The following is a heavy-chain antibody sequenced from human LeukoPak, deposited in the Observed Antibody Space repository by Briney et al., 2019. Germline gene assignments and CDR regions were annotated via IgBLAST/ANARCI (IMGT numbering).Heavy chain of an antibody. D-gene: IGHD3-3*01. Sequence: ASVKVSCKVSGYTLTELSMHWVRQAPGKGLEWMGGFDPEDGETIYAQKFQGRVTMTEDTSTDTAYMELSSLRSEDTAVYYCATILGVEPASASIDYWGRGTLVTVSS. CDR2: FDPEDGET. J-gene: IGHJ4*02. CDR1: GYTLTELS. CDR3: ATILGVEPASASIDY. V-gene: IGHV1-24*01.